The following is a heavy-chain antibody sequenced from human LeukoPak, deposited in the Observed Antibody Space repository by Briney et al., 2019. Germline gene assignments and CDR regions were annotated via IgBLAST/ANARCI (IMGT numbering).Heavy chain of an antibody. Sequence: GGSLRLSCAASGFTFNSYAISWVRQAPGKGLEWVAVISNDGANQYYADSVKGRFTISRDNAKDTLYLHMNSLTAEDTAVYYCARGAKWAYYFDYWGQGTLVTVSS. CDR2: ISNDGANQ. V-gene: IGHV3-30*03. J-gene: IGHJ4*02. CDR3: ARGAKWAYYFDY. D-gene: IGHD1-26*01. CDR1: GFTFNSYA.